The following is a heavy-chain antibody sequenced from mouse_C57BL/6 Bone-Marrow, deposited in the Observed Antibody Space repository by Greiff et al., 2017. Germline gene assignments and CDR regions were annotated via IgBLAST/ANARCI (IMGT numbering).Heavy chain of an antibody. V-gene: IGHV1-85*01. CDR2: IYPRDGST. CDR3: AREGGLWLRRGGYYYAMDY. D-gene: IGHD2-2*01. Sequence: QVQLQQSGPELVKPGASVKLSCKASGYTFTSYDINWVKQRPGQGLEWIGWIYPRDGSTKYNEKFKGKATLTVYTSSSTAYMELHSLTSEDSAVYVCAREGGLWLRRGGYYYAMDYWGQGTSVTVSS. J-gene: IGHJ4*01. CDR1: GYTFTSYD.